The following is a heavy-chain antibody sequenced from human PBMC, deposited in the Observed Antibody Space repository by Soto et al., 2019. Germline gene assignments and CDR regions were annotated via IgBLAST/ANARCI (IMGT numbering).Heavy chain of an antibody. CDR3: ARSVAVPGAHIDY. J-gene: IGHJ4*02. CDR2: VYYTGST. V-gene: IGHV4-59*01. CDR1: GGSISGSY. Sequence: PETLSLTCSVSGGSISGSYWSWIRQSPGKGLEWLGYVYYTGSTNYSPSLRSRVSISVDTSKNEFSLRLSSVTAADTAVYFCARSVAVPGAHIDYWGQGTQVTVSS. D-gene: IGHD6-19*01.